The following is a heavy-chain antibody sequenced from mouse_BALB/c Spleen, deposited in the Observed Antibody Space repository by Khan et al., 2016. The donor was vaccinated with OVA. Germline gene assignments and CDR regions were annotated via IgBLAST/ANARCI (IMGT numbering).Heavy chain of an antibody. D-gene: IGHD1-1*02. Sequence: QIQLVQSGPEVKKPGETVKISCKASGYSFTNYGMNWVRQAPGKGLKWMGWINTYTGEPTYADDFKGRFAFSLETSASTAYLQINNLKNEDTATYFCVSGGEWYFDVWGAGTTVTVAS. CDR3: VSGGEWYFDV. V-gene: IGHV9-3-1*01. CDR1: GYSFTNYG. CDR2: INTYTGEP. J-gene: IGHJ1*01.